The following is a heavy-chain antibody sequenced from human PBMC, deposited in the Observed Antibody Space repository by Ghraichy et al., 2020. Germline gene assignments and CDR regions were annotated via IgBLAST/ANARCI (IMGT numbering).Heavy chain of an antibody. V-gene: IGHV3-7*01. CDR3: ARDLGGGWYFDY. CDR1: GFTFSTYW. J-gene: IGHJ4*02. D-gene: IGHD6-19*01. CDR2: IKKDGSEK. Sequence: LSLTCEASGFTFSTYWMNWVRQAPGKGLEWVANIKKDGSEKYYVDSVKGRFTISRDNAKNSLYLQMNSLRAEDTAVYYCARDLGGGWYFDYWGQGALGTVSS.